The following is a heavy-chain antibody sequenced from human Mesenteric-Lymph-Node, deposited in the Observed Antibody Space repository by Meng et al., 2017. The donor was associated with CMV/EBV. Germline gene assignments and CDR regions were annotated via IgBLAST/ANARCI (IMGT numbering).Heavy chain of an antibody. Sequence: GESLKISCAASGFTFSSYSMNWVRQAPGKGLEWVSSISSSSSYIYYADSVKGRFTISRDNAKNSLYLQMNSLRAEDTAVYYCARGEGAAGLFKDWGQGTLVTVSS. V-gene: IGHV3-21*04. CDR2: ISSSSSYI. J-gene: IGHJ4*02. D-gene: IGHD6-13*01. CDR1: GFTFSSYS. CDR3: ARGEGAAGLFKD.